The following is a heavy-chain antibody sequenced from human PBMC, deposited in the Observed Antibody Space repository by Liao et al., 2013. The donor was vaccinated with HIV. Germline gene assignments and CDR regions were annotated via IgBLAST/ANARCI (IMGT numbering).Heavy chain of an antibody. CDR1: GGSISSYY. D-gene: IGHD1-26*01. Sequence: QVQLQQWGAGLLKSSETLSLTCTVSGGSISSYYWTWIRQPPGKGLEWIGYIYYSGSTKYNPSLKSRVTMSVDTSKNQFSLKLRSVTAADTAVYYCAKNSGSYTIFDAFDIWGQGTMVTVSS. CDR2: IYYSGST. J-gene: IGHJ3*02. CDR3: AKNSGSYTIFDAFDI. V-gene: IGHV4-59*12.